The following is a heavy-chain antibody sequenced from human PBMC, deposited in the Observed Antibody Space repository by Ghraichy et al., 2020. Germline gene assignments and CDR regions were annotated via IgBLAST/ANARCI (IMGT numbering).Heavy chain of an antibody. Sequence: GGSLRLSCAASGFTFSSYWMHWVRQAPGKGLVWVSRIKNDGSSTNYADSVKGRFTISRDNAKNTLYLQMNSLRAEDTAVYYCARGLGTYQFDYLGQGTLVTVPS. V-gene: IGHV3-74*01. CDR1: GFTFSSYW. CDR3: ARGLGTYQFDY. J-gene: IGHJ4*02. D-gene: IGHD7-27*01. CDR2: IKNDGSST.